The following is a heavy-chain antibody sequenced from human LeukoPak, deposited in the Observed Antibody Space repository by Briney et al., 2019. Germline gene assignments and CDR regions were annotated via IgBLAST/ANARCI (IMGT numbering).Heavy chain of an antibody. CDR3: AKGPKRYNILTGYFVIETAFDI. CDR1: GFTFSIYA. D-gene: IGHD3-9*01. Sequence: GGSLRLSCASSGFTFSIYAMSWVRQARGKGLQWVSTITSSDGHAFYADSVKGRFTISRDNSKNTLYLQMNSLRAEDTAVYYCAKGPKRYNILTGYFVIETAFDIWGQGTMVTVSS. V-gene: IGHV3-23*01. CDR2: ITSSDGHA. J-gene: IGHJ3*02.